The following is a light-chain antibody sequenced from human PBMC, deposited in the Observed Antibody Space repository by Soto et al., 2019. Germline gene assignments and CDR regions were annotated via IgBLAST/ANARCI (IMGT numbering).Light chain of an antibody. CDR2: GAS. Sequence: EIVMTQSTATMSVSPGERATLSFSASQSVSSNLAWYQQKPGQAPRLLIYGASTRATGIPARFSGSGSGTEFTLTISSLQSEDFAVYYCQHYNNWPHTFGQGTKVDIK. CDR3: QHYNNWPHT. J-gene: IGKJ2*01. V-gene: IGKV3-15*01. CDR1: QSVSSN.